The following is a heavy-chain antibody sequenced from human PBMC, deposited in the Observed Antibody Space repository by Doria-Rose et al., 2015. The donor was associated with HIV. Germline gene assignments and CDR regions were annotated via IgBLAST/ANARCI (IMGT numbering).Heavy chain of an antibody. D-gene: IGHD6-13*01. J-gene: IGHJ4*02. CDR1: GVSLSSPGMG. CDR2: IFSDDEG. V-gene: IGHV2-26*01. Sequence: SGPVLVKPTETLTLTCTVSGVSLSSPGMGVSWIRQPPGKALEWLANIFSDDEGSYKPSLKSRLTISRGTSTTPVLLTMTDMDPVDTATYYCARIKSSRWYHKYYFDCWGQGTLVIVSA. CDR3: ARIKSSRWYHKYYFDC.